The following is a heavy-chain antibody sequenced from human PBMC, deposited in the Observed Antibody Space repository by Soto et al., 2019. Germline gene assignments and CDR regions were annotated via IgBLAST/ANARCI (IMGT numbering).Heavy chain of an antibody. CDR1: GGSISSSSYY. J-gene: IGHJ5*02. CDR3: ARLPTLGIYYDILTGYVRWFDP. CDR2: IYYSGST. V-gene: IGHV4-39*01. D-gene: IGHD3-9*01. Sequence: QLQLQESGPGLVKPSETLSLTCTVSGGSISSSSYYWGWIRQPPGKGLEWIGSIYYSGSTYYNPSLKSRVTISVDTSKNQFSLKLSSVTAADTAVYYCARLPTLGIYYDILTGYVRWFDPWGQGTLVTVSS.